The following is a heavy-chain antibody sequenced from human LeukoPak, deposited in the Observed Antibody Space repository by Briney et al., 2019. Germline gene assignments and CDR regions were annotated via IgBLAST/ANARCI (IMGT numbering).Heavy chain of an antibody. CDR1: GGSISSSSYY. D-gene: IGHD3-22*01. Sequence: SETLSLTCTVSGGSISSSSYYWGWIRQPPGKGLEWIGSIYYSGSTYYNPSLKSRVTISVDTSKNQFSLKLSSVTAADTAVYYCASGVSEVTMIVVVTLLPIDYWGLGTLVTVSS. CDR3: ASGVSEVTMIVVVTLLPIDY. J-gene: IGHJ4*02. CDR2: IYYSGST. V-gene: IGHV4-39*01.